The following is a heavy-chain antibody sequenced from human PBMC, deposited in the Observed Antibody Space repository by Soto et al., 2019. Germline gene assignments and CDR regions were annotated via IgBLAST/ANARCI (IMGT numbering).Heavy chain of an antibody. Sequence: ASGKVSCKASGYTFTSYGIIWVRQAPGQGLEWMGWISAYNGNTSYAQKLQGRVTMTTDTSTSTAYMELRSLRSDDTAVYYCAREESSSSWTPTNWFDPWGQGTLVTVSS. D-gene: IGHD6-13*01. CDR2: ISAYNGNT. CDR3: AREESSSSWTPTNWFDP. J-gene: IGHJ5*02. CDR1: GYTFTSYG. V-gene: IGHV1-18*01.